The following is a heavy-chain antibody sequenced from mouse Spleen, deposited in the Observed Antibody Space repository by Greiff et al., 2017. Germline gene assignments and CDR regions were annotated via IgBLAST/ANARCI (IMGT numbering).Heavy chain of an antibody. CDR3: ARETSWDVCAMDY. Sequence: EVQGVESGGGLVKPGGSLKLSCAASGFTFSSYAMSWVRQSPEKRLEWVAEISSGGSYTYYPDTVTGRFTISRDNAKNTLYLEMSSLRSEDTAMYYCARETSWDVCAMDYWGQGTSVTVSS. J-gene: IGHJ4*01. D-gene: IGHD4-1*01. V-gene: IGHV5-9-4*01. CDR1: GFTFSSYA. CDR2: ISSGGSYT.